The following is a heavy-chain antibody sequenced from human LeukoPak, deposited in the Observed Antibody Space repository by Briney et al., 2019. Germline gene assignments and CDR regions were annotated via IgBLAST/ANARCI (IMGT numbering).Heavy chain of an antibody. V-gene: IGHV3-9*01. CDR1: GFTFDDYA. CDR3: ARVGCSGGSCYFFLGY. J-gene: IGHJ4*02. CDR2: ISWNSGSI. Sequence: PGRSLRLSCAASGFTFDDYAMHWVRQAPGKGLEWVSGISWNSGSIGYADSVKGRFTISRDNSKNTLYLQMNSLRAGDTAVYYCARVGCSGGSCYFFLGYWGQGTLVTVSS. D-gene: IGHD2-15*01.